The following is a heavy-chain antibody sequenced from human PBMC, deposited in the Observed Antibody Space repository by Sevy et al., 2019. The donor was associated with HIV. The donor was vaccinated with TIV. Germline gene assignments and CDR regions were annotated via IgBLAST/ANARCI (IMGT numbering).Heavy chain of an antibody. CDR1: GFTFGDYA. CDR3: TRGYYYDSSGYSDY. CDR2: IRSKDYGGAT. Sequence: GGSLILSCTGSGFTFGDYAMSWFRQAPGMGLEWVGFIRSKDYGGATEYAASVKGRFTISRDDSKSIDDLQMNSLKTEDTAVYYCTRGYYYDSSGYSDYWGQGTLVTVSS. J-gene: IGHJ4*02. D-gene: IGHD3-22*01. V-gene: IGHV3-49*03.